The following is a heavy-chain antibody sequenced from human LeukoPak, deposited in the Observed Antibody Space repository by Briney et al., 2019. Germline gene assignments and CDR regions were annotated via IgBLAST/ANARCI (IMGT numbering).Heavy chain of an antibody. CDR1: GFTFSSYW. D-gene: IGHD6-13*01. CDR3: ARDPNHHPYSSSWYYYYYGMDV. J-gene: IGHJ6*02. CDR2: IKQDGSEK. Sequence: GGSLRLSCAASGFTFSSYWMSWVRQAPGKGLEWVANIKQDGSEKYYVDSVKGRFTISRDNAKNSLYLQMNSLRAEDTAVYYCARDPNHHPYSSSWYYYYYGMDVWGQGTTVTVSS. V-gene: IGHV3-7*01.